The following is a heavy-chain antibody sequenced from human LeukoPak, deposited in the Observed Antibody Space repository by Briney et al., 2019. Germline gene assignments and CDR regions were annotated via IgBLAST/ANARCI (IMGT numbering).Heavy chain of an antibody. CDR2: IYYSGST. CDR3: ARHSSSWYTDYYYYMDV. CDR1: GGSISSSSYY. D-gene: IGHD6-13*01. Sequence: SETLSLTCTVSGGSISSSSYYWGWIRQPPGKGLEWIGSIYYSGSTYYNPSLKSRVTISVDTSKNQFSLKLRSVTAADTAVYYCARHSSSWYTDYYYYMDVWGKGTTVTISS. V-gene: IGHV4-39*01. J-gene: IGHJ6*03.